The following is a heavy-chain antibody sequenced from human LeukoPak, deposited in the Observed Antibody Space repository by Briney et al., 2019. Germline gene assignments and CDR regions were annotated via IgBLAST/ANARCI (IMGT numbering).Heavy chain of an antibody. CDR3: ARDLGSGYYSNYYYMDV. V-gene: IGHV3-21*01. D-gene: IGHD3-22*01. Sequence: PGGSLRLSCAASGFTFSNYAMNWARQAPGKGLEWVSSISSSSSYIYYADSVKGRFTISRDNAKNSLYLQMSSLRAEDTAVYYCARDLGSGYYSNYYYMDVWGKGTTVTVSS. J-gene: IGHJ6*03. CDR2: ISSSSSYI. CDR1: GFTFSNYA.